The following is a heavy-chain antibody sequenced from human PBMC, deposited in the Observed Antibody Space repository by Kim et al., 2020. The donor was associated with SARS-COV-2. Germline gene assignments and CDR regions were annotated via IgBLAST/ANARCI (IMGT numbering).Heavy chain of an antibody. J-gene: IGHJ6*02. Sequence: ASVKVSCKASGYTFTGYYMHWVRQAPGQGLEWMGRINPNSGGTNYAQKFQGRVTMTRDTSISTAYMELSRLRSDDTAVYYCARVSSVDTAMGPGLPPYYYYGMDVWGQGTTVTVSS. V-gene: IGHV1-2*06. CDR3: ARVSSVDTAMGPGLPPYYYYGMDV. CDR1: GYTFTGYY. D-gene: IGHD5-18*01. CDR2: INPNSGGT.